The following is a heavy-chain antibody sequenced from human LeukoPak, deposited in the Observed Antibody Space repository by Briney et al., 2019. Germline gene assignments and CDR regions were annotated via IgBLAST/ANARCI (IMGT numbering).Heavy chain of an antibody. CDR2: IKQDGSEK. D-gene: IGHD4-17*01. CDR3: ARDWQTTVTTIEPGY. J-gene: IGHJ4*02. CDR1: GFTFSSYW. Sequence: GGSLRLSCAASGFTFSSYWVSWVRQAPGKGLEWVANIKQDGSEKYYVDSVKGRFTISRDNAKNSLYLQMNSLRAEDTAVYYCARDWQTTVTTIEPGYWGQGTLVTVSS. V-gene: IGHV3-7*01.